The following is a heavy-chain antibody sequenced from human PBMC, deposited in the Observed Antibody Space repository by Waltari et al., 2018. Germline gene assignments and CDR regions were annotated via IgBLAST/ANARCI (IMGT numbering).Heavy chain of an antibody. CDR2: MNQRGNT. Sequence: QVQLQQWGAGLLKPSETLSLTCAVYGGSFSGYSWSWIRQPPGKGLEWIGEMNQRGNTNHNPSLKSRVTISVDTSKNQFSLKLSSVTAADTAVYYCARGRRIAAAGTFDYWGQGTLVTVSS. J-gene: IGHJ4*02. D-gene: IGHD6-13*01. V-gene: IGHV4-34*01. CDR3: ARGRRIAAAGTFDY. CDR1: GGSFSGYS.